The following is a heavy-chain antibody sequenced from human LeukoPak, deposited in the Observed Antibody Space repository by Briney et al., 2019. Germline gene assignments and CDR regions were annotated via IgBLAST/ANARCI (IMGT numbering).Heavy chain of an antibody. V-gene: IGHV4-38-2*02. CDR1: GYSISSGYY. CDR3: ARAEGEIYYRSGSNNWFDP. J-gene: IGHJ5*02. Sequence: SETLSLTCTVSGYSISSGYYWGWIRQPPGKGLEWIGTLRHSGTTYYNPSPKSRVTISIDSSENQFSLKLTSVPAADTAVFYCARAEGEIYYRSGSNNWFDPWGQGTLVTVSS. CDR2: LRHSGTT. D-gene: IGHD3-10*01.